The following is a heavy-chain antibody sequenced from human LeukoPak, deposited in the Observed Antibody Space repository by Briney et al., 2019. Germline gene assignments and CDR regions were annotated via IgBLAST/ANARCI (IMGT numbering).Heavy chain of an antibody. CDR2: MNPNSGAT. CDR1: GYSFTGYY. Sequence: GASVKVSCKASGYSFTGYYLHWARQAPGQGLEWMGWMNPNSGATNYAQKFQGRVTVTRDTSISTAYMELSRLTSDDTAVYYCVRDPSSYMDVWGKGTSVTVSS. V-gene: IGHV1-2*02. CDR3: VRDPSSYMDV. J-gene: IGHJ6*03.